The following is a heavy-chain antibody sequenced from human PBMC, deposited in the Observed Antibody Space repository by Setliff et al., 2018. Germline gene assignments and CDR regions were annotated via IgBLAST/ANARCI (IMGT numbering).Heavy chain of an antibody. J-gene: IGHJ5*02. CDR1: GFTFTDYA. V-gene: IGHV3-7*01. CDR2: IKPDGSEK. D-gene: IGHD3-3*01. CDR3: GRDVFDFRTGQGGP. Sequence: PGGSLRLSCAASGFTFTDYAMSWVRQAPGKGLEWVASIKPDGSEKYYVDSVKGRFTISRDNAKNSLSLQMNSRRTEDTAVFYCGRDVFDFRTGQGGPWGQGTRVNVSS.